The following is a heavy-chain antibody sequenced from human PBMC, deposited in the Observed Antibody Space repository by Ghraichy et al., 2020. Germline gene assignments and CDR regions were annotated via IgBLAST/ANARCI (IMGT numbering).Heavy chain of an antibody. CDR2: IYHSGST. CDR3: ARGRPTSRAAAGSLDY. Sequence: SETLSLTCAVSGGSISSGGYSWSWIRQPPGKGLEWIGYIYHSGSTYYNPSLKSRVTISVDRSKNQFSLKLSSVTAADTAVYYCARGRPTSRAAAGSLDYWGQGTLVTVSS. D-gene: IGHD6-13*01. J-gene: IGHJ4*02. V-gene: IGHV4-30-2*01. CDR1: GGSISSGGYS.